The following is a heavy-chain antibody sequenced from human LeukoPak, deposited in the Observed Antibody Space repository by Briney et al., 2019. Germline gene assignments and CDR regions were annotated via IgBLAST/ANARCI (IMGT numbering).Heavy chain of an antibody. CDR1: GFTLDDYA. V-gene: IGHV3-43D*04. CDR2: ISGDGGST. Sequence: PGGSLRLSCAASGFTLDDYAMHWVRKAPREGVEWVSLISGDGGSTYYADSVKGRFTISRDNSKNSLYLQMNSLRAEDTALYYCAKDEMDGSGSYYNLDYWGQGTLVTVSS. J-gene: IGHJ4*02. CDR3: AKDEMDGSGSYYNLDY. D-gene: IGHD3-10*01.